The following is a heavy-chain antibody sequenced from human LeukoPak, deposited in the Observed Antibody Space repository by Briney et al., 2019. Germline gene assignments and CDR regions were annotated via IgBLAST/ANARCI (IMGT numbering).Heavy chain of an antibody. Sequence: GGSLRLSCAASGSTFSSYAIIWVRQAPGKGLEWISGISSSGSSIYYGDSVKGRFTISRDNSKNTLYLQMNSLRAEDTAIYYCAKANFDFWSGYSGALDYWGQGTLVTVSS. CDR3: AKANFDFWSGYSGALDY. CDR2: ISSSGSSI. J-gene: IGHJ4*02. V-gene: IGHV3-23*01. D-gene: IGHD3-3*01. CDR1: GSTFSSYA.